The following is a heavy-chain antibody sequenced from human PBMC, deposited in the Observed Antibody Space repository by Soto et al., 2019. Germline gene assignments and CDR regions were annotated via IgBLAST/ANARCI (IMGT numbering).Heavy chain of an antibody. D-gene: IGHD1-26*01. V-gene: IGHV3-21*05. CDR3: AAVAGATYYYYYYGMDV. CDR2: ISSSSSYI. CDR1: GFTFSSYS. Sequence: GGSLRLSCAASGFTFSSYSMNWVRQAPGKGLEWVSYISSSSSYIYYADSVKGRFTISRDNAKNSLYLQMNSLRAEDTAVYYCAAVAGATYYYYYYGMDVWGQGTTVTVSS. J-gene: IGHJ6*02.